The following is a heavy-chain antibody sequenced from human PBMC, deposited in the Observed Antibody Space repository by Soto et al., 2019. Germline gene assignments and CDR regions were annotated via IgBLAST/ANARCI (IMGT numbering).Heavy chain of an antibody. Sequence: ETLSLTCAVYCGSFSGYYWIWIRQPPGKGLEWIGEINHSGSTNYNPSLKSRVTISVDTSKNQFSLKLSSVTAADTAVYYCARGLGIAAGNWFDPWGQGTLVTVSS. J-gene: IGHJ5*02. V-gene: IGHV4-34*01. D-gene: IGHD6-13*01. CDR3: ARGLGIAAGNWFDP. CDR2: INHSGST. CDR1: CGSFSGYY.